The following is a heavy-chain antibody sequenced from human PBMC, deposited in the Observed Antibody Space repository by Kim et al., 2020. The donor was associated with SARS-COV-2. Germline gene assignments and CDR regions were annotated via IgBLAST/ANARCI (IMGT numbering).Heavy chain of an antibody. D-gene: IGHD2-2*01. J-gene: IGHJ4*02. CDR1: GGSISSSSYY. CDR2: IYYSGST. V-gene: IGHV4-39*01. Sequence: SETLSLTCTVSGGSISSSSYYWGWIRQPPGKGLEWIGSIYYSGSTYYNPSLKSRVTISVDTSKNQFSLKLSSVTAADTAVYYCARGYQLLPVDYWGQGTLVTVSS. CDR3: ARGYQLLPVDY.